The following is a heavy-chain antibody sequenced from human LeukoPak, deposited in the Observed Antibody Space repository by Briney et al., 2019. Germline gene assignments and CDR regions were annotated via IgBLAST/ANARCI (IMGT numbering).Heavy chain of an antibody. CDR1: SGSIGSSSNY. Sequence: SETLSLTRTVSSGSIGSSSNYWGWIRQAPGRGLEWIGNVYYSGSPFYNPSLKSQVTISVDTSKNQFSLKLRSVTAADRAIYCCARASFNVVFGNWFDPWGQGTLVTVSS. CDR3: ARASFNVVFGNWFDP. D-gene: IGHD2-8*01. CDR2: VYYSGSP. V-gene: IGHV4-39*01. J-gene: IGHJ5*02.